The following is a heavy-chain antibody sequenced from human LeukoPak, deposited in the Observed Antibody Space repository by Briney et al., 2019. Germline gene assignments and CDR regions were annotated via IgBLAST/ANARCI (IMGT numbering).Heavy chain of an antibody. J-gene: IGHJ4*02. V-gene: IGHV4-59*01. CDR1: GGSISSYY. Sequence: SETLSLTCTVSGGSISSYYWSWIRQPPGKGLEWIGYIYYSGSTNYNPSLKSRVTISVDTSKNQFSLKLSSVTAADTAVYHRARGGDFWSGYPDYWGQGTLVTVSS. CDR2: IYYSGST. D-gene: IGHD3-3*01. CDR3: ARGGDFWSGYPDY.